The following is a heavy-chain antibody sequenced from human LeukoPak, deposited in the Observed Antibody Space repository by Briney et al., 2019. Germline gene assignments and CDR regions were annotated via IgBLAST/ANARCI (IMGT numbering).Heavy chain of an antibody. J-gene: IGHJ4*02. Sequence: GGSLRLSCAASGFTFSSYAMSWVRQAPGKGLEWVSAISGSGGSTYYADSVKGRFTISRDNSKNTLYLQMNSLRAEDTAVYYCAKGLEEHIVVVTAMEGFDYWGQGTLVTVSS. D-gene: IGHD2-21*02. CDR2: ISGSGGST. CDR3: AKGLEEHIVVVTAMEGFDY. V-gene: IGHV3-23*01. CDR1: GFTFSSYA.